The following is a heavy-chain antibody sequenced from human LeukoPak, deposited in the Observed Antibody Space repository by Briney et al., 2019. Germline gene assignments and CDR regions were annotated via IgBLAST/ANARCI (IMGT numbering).Heavy chain of an antibody. CDR2: IYYSGST. J-gene: IGHJ4*02. Sequence: PSETLSPTCTVSGGSVSSGSYYWSWIRQPPGKGLEWIGYIYYSGSTNYNPSLKSRVTISVDTSKNQFSLKLSSVTAADTAVYYCARDPYGAIPDSWGQGTLVTVSS. D-gene: IGHD4-17*01. CDR1: GGSVSSGSYY. V-gene: IGHV4-61*01. CDR3: ARDPYGAIPDS.